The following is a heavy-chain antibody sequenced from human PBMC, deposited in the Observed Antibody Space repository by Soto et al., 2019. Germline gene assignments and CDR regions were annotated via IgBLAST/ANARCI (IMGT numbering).Heavy chain of an antibody. CDR3: ASGRYCSGGSCYRPLVY. Sequence: QVQLQESGPGLVKPSETLSLTCTVSGASFSSYYWSWIRQPAGKGLEWIGRIYTSGSTNYNPSLKSRVTRSVDTSKNQFSLRLNSVTAADTAVYYCASGRYCSGGSCYRPLVYWGQGTLVTVSS. J-gene: IGHJ4*02. V-gene: IGHV4-4*07. CDR2: IYTSGST. CDR1: GASFSSYY. D-gene: IGHD2-15*01.